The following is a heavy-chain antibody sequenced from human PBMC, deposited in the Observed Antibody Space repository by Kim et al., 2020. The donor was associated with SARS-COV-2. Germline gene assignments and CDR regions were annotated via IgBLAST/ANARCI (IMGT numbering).Heavy chain of an antibody. Sequence: GGSLRLSCATSGFNFDDYAIHWVRQPPGKGLEWVSFVCRDGSTDYYADSVKGRFTISRDNWQNSLHLQMDSLTTDDTGFYYCVREIRGGEYSCASTAHWGQGTLVTVSS. V-gene: IGHV3-43*02. J-gene: IGHJ4*02. CDR1: GFNFDDYA. CDR3: VREIRGGEYSCASTAH. D-gene: IGHD3-10*01. CDR2: VCRDGSTD.